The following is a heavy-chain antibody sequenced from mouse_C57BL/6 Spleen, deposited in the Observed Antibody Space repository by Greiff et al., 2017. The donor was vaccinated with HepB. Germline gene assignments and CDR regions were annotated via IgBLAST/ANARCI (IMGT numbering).Heavy chain of an antibody. Sequence: QVQLQHPGAELVKPGASVKMSCKASGYTFTSYWITWVKQRPGQGLEWIGDIYPGSGSTNYNEKFKSKATLTVDTSSSTAYMQLSSLTSEDSAVYYCAREDSSGYYFDYWGQGTTLTVSS. CDR2: IYPGSGST. V-gene: IGHV1-55*01. CDR1: GYTFTSYW. J-gene: IGHJ2*01. CDR3: AREDSSGYYFDY. D-gene: IGHD3-2*02.